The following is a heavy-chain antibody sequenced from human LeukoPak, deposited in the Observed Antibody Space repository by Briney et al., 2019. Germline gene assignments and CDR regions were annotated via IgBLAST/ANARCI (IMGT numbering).Heavy chain of an antibody. J-gene: IGHJ3*02. Sequence: ASVKVSCKASGYSFTCYWHWVRQAPGQGLEWMGRINPNSGGTDYAQTFRGRVTMTRDTSVSTAYMELSSLRSDDTAVYYCARFLSGSHDAFDIWGQGTMVTVSS. CDR3: ARFLSGSHDAFDI. D-gene: IGHD1-26*01. V-gene: IGHV1-2*06. CDR1: GYSFTCYW. CDR2: INPNSGGT.